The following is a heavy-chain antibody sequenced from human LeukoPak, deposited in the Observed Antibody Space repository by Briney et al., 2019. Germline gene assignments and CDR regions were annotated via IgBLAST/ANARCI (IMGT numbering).Heavy chain of an antibody. CDR3: ARAENHDILSAGAFDI. D-gene: IGHD3-9*01. Sequence: SETLSLTCTVSGGSISSGGYYWSWIRQHPGKGLEWIGYIYYSGSTYYNPSLKSRVTISVDTSKNQFSLKLSSVTAADTAVYYCARAENHDILSAGAFDIWGQGTMVTVSS. CDR1: GGSISSGGYY. J-gene: IGHJ3*02. CDR2: IYYSGST. V-gene: IGHV4-31*03.